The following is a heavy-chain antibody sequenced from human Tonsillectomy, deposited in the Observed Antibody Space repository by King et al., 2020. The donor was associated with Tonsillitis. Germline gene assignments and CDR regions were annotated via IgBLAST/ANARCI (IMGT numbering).Heavy chain of an antibody. CDR1: GFTFSNAW. CDR3: TTGARAFWSGYYF. Sequence: VQLVESGGGLVKPGGSLRLSCAASGFTFSNAWMSWVRQAPGKGLEWVGRIKSKTDGGTTDYAAPVKGRFTISRDDSKNTLYLQMNSLKTEDTAVYYCTTGARAFWSGYYFWGQGTLVTVSS. CDR2: IKSKTDGGTT. J-gene: IGHJ4*02. D-gene: IGHD3-3*01. V-gene: IGHV3-15*01.